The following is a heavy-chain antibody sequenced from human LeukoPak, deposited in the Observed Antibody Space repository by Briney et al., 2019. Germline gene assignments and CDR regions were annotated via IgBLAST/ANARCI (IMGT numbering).Heavy chain of an antibody. CDR1: GFTFSTYW. V-gene: IGHV3-7*01. Sequence: GGSLRLSCAASGFTFSTYWMSWVRQAPGKGLEWVANIKQDGSEEYYVDSVKGRFTISRDNAKNSLYLQMNSLRAEDTAVYYCARDPRPKYYDILTGLDGNDYWGQGTLVTVSS. CDR3: ARDPRPKYYDILTGLDGNDY. J-gene: IGHJ4*02. D-gene: IGHD3-9*01. CDR2: IKQDGSEE.